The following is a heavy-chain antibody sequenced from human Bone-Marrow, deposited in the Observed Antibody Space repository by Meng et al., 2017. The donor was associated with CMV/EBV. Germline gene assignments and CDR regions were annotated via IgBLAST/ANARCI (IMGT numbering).Heavy chain of an antibody. CDR1: GFTFSTDT. Sequence: GESLKISCAASGFTFSTDTIHWVRQAPGKGLEWVAVISYDGSNTYYADFLKGRFTISRDNSQNTLYLQMNSLRPEDTAVYYCARDMYKQLTYYYYYGMDVWGQGTAVTGSS. J-gene: IGHJ6*02. CDR2: ISYDGSNT. D-gene: IGHD1-1*01. CDR3: ARDMYKQLTYYYYYGMDV. V-gene: IGHV3-30*04.